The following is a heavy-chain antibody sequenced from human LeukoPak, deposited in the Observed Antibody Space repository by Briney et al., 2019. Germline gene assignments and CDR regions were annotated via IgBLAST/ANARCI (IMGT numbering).Heavy chain of an antibody. Sequence: GGSLTLSCAASRFTFSTYCRRWVRQAAGKGLEWVSRITSSGSSTSYADPVKGWFTISRDNAKYTLYLQMNSLRAEHTAVYYCARGKYCSSSSCSYSCYGLDVWGQGTTVTVSS. CDR2: ITSSGSST. J-gene: IGHJ6*02. V-gene: IGHV3-74*01. D-gene: IGHD2-2*01. CDR1: RFTFSTYC. CDR3: ARGKYCSSSSCSYSCYGLDV.